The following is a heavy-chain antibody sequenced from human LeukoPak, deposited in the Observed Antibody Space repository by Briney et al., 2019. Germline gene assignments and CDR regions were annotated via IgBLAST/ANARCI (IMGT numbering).Heavy chain of an antibody. Sequence: LSGGSLRLSCAASGINFRSSGMPWVRQAPGKGLEWVTFIQNDGSDKYYAASVKGRFTISGDNSKNTVYLHMASLRADDTALYYCAREGGRAVPGRFDQWGQGTLVTVSS. CDR2: IQNDGSDK. CDR3: AREGGRAVPGRFDQ. CDR1: GINFRSSG. J-gene: IGHJ4*02. D-gene: IGHD6-13*01. V-gene: IGHV3-30*02.